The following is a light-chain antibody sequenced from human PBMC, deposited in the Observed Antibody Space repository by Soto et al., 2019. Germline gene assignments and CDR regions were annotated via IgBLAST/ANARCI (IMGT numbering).Light chain of an antibody. CDR1: SSDVGGWDY. CDR2: EVS. Sequence: QSVLAQPAAVAGSPGQCITILCTGTSSDVGGWDYVCGCRLYPGKSPKLMSHEVSERPSGVSNRFSGSKSRNTPSLTISRLQAEDDADYYCASYASSVTYVFGSGTKATVL. V-gene: IGLV2-14*01. J-gene: IGLJ1*01. CDR3: ASYASSVTYV.